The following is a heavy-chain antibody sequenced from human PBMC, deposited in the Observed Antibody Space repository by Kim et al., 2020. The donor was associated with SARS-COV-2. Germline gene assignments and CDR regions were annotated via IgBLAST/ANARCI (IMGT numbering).Heavy chain of an antibody. V-gene: IGHV3-30*04. Sequence: GGSLRLSCAASGFTFSSYAMHWVRQAPGKGLEWVAVISSDGSNKYYADSVKGRFTISRDNSKNTLYLQMNSLRAEDTAVYYCARGYYGSGEPYIRAEYFQHWGQGTLVTVSS. J-gene: IGHJ1*01. CDR1: GFTFSSYA. CDR2: ISSDGSNK. D-gene: IGHD3-10*01. CDR3: ARGYYGSGEPYIRAEYFQH.